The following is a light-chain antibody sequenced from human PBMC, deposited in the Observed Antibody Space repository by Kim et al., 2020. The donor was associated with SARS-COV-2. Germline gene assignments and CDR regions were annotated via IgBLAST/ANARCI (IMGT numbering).Light chain of an antibody. CDR2: RDS. CDR1: NMGSKN. Sequence: ALGPTARITCGGNNMGSKNVHWYQQKPGQAPVLVIYRDSNRPSGIPERFSGSNSGNTATLTISRAQAGDEADYYCQVWDSSTVVFGGGTQLTVL. CDR3: QVWDSSTVV. V-gene: IGLV3-9*01. J-gene: IGLJ2*01.